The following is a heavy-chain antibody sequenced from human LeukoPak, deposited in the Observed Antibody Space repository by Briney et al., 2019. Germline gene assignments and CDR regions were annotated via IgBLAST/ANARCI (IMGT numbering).Heavy chain of an antibody. CDR1: GGSFSGYY. CDR3: ARGPPNSYYDFWSGHLFDY. V-gene: IGHV4-34*01. D-gene: IGHD3-3*01. Sequence: KTSETLSLTCAVYGGSFSGYYWSWIRQPPGKGLEWIGEITHSGSTNYNPSLKSRVTISVDTSKNQFSLKLSSVTAADTAVYYCARGPPNSYYDFWSGHLFDYWGQGTLVTVSS. CDR2: ITHSGST. J-gene: IGHJ4*02.